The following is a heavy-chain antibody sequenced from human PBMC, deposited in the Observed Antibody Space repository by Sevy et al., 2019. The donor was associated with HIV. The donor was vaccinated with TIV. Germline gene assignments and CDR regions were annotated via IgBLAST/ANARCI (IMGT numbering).Heavy chain of an antibody. CDR2: INPNSGGT. J-gene: IGHJ5*02. V-gene: IGHV1-2*02. D-gene: IGHD5-12*01. CDR1: GYTFTGYY. CDR3: ARERRVATPEPSNWFDP. Sequence: ASVNVSCKASGYTFTGYYMHWVRQAPGQGLEWMGWINPNSGGTNYAQKFQGRVTMTRDTSISTAYMELSRLRSVDTAVYYCARERRVATPEPSNWFDPWGQGTLVTVSS.